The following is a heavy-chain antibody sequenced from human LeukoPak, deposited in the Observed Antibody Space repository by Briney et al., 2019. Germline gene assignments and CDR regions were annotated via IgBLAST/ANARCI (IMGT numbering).Heavy chain of an antibody. CDR3: ARGHPTGYCSGGSCYYYYYMDV. D-gene: IGHD2-15*01. CDR2: IYTSGST. Sequence: PSETLSLTCTVSGGSISSYYWSWIRQPAGKGLEWIGRIYTSGSTNYNPSLKSRVTMSVDTSKNQFSLKLSSVTAADTAVYYCARGHPTGYCSGGSCYYYYYMDVWGKGTTVTVSS. J-gene: IGHJ6*03. V-gene: IGHV4-4*07. CDR1: GGSISSYY.